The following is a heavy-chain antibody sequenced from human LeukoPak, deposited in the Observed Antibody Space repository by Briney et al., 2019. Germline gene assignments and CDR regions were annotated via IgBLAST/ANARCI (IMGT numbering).Heavy chain of an antibody. D-gene: IGHD1-26*01. CDR3: ARVDSGSYYYYGMDV. Sequence: GGSLRLSCAASGFTFSSYWMSWVRQAPGKGLEWVANIKQDGSGKYYVDSVKGRFTISRDNAKNSLYLQMNSLRAEDTAVYYCARVDSGSYYYYGMDVWGQGTTVTVSS. CDR2: IKQDGSGK. J-gene: IGHJ6*02. CDR1: GFTFSSYW. V-gene: IGHV3-7*04.